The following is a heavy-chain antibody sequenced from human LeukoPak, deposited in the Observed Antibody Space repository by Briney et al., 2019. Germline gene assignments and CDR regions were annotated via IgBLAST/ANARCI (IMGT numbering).Heavy chain of an antibody. CDR3: AKDSRNMITFGGVIPD. D-gene: IGHD3-16*02. CDR2: IRSDGSDK. J-gene: IGHJ4*02. CDR1: GFPFGTYG. Sequence: PGGSLRLSCDASGFPFGTYGMHWVCQAPGKGLVWLAFIRSDGSDKYYADSGKGRFTIPRDNSRNTLYLQINSLRAEDTAVYYSAKDSRNMITFGGVIPDWGQGTLVTVSS. V-gene: IGHV3-30*02.